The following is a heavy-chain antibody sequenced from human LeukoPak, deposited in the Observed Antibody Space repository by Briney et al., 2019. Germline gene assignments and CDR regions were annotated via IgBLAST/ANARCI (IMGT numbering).Heavy chain of an antibody. CDR3: ARAAGLRGYSYGPRLQH. J-gene: IGHJ1*01. D-gene: IGHD5-18*01. Sequence: SETLSLTCAVYGGSFSGYYLSWIRQPPGKGLEWIGEINHSGSTNYNPSLKSRVTISVDTSKNQFSLKLSSVTAADTAVYYCARAAGLRGYSYGPRLQHWGQGTLVTVSS. V-gene: IGHV4-34*01. CDR2: INHSGST. CDR1: GGSFSGYY.